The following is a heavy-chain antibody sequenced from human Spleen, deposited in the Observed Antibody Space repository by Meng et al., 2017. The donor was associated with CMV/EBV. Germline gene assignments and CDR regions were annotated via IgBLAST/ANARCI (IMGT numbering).Heavy chain of an antibody. CDR3: ARVPSLGYCSSTSCPRGTYFDY. D-gene: IGHD2-2*01. CDR2: INHSGST. V-gene: IGHV4-34*01. Sequence: DYDWSWIRQPPGKGLEWIGEINHSGSTNYNPSLKSRVTISVDTSKNQFSLRLSSVTAADTAVYYCARVPSLGYCSSTSCPRGTYFDYWGQGTLVTVSS. J-gene: IGHJ4*02. CDR1: DYD.